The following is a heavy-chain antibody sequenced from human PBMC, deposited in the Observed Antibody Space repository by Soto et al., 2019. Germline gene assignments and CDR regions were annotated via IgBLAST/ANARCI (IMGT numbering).Heavy chain of an antibody. CDR1: GGSISSSSYY. Sequence: NPSETLSLTCTVSGGSISSSSYYWGWIRQPPGKGLEWIGSIYYSGSTYYNPSLKSRVTISVDTSKNQFSLKLSSVTAADTAVYYCARRLAFYWYFDLWGRGTLVTVSS. J-gene: IGHJ2*01. CDR2: IYYSGST. V-gene: IGHV4-39*01. CDR3: ARRLAFYWYFDL. D-gene: IGHD6-6*01.